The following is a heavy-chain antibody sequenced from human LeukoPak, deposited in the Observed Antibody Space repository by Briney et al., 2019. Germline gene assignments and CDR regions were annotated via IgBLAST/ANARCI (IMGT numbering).Heavy chain of an antibody. J-gene: IGHJ4*02. CDR3: ARAAIFGVVISEYYFDY. CDR2: MSYDGSHQ. V-gene: IGHV3-30*07. CDR1: GFTFSNYA. Sequence: GKSLRLSCAASGFTFSNYAMHWVRQAPGKGLEWVALMSYDGSHQYYADSVKGRFTISRDNSKNTLYLQMNSLRAEDTAVYYCARAAIFGVVISEYYFDYWGQGTLVTVSS. D-gene: IGHD3-3*01.